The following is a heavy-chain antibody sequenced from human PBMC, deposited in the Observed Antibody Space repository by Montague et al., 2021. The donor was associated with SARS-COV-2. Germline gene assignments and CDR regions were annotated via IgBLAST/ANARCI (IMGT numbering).Heavy chain of an antibody. J-gene: IGHJ3*02. CDR3: ARFPTSYYYDSKAAPATPIAFHI. CDR2: IYYSGST. Sequence: SETLSLTCTVSGGSISSSSYYWGWVRQPPGKGLEWIGSIYYSGSTYYNPSLKSRVTISVDTSKNQFSLKLSSVTAADTAVYYCARFPTSYYYDSKAAPATPIAFHIWGQGTMVTVSS. V-gene: IGHV4-39*01. D-gene: IGHD3-22*01. CDR1: GGSISSSSYY.